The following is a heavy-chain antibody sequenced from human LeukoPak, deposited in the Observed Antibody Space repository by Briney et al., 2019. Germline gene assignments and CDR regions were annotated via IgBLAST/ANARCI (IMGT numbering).Heavy chain of an antibody. Sequence: GESLKISCKGSGYSFTSYWIGWVRQMPGKGLEWRGIIYPGDSDTRYSPSFQGQVTISADKSISTAYLQWSSLKASDTAMYYCARRRYCSSTSWHASGFCWFDPWGQGTLVTVSS. J-gene: IGHJ5*02. CDR2: IYPGDSDT. CDR1: GYSFTSYW. V-gene: IGHV5-51*01. CDR3: ARRRYCSSTSWHASGFCWFDP. D-gene: IGHD2-2*01.